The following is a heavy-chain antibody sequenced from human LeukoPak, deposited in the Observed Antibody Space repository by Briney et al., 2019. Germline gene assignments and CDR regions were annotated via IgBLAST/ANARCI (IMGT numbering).Heavy chain of an antibody. V-gene: IGHV4-4*02. D-gene: IGHD5-18*01. J-gene: IGHJ6*03. CDR3: ARERGRSYGSVPYYYFYMDV. Sequence: SETLSLTCTVSGGSISSSNWWGWVRPPPGKGLECIGEIYHSGTTNYNPSLKSRVTISVDKSMNHFSLKLSSVTAADTAVYYCARERGRSYGSVPYYYFYMDVWGKGTTVTVSS. CDR1: GGSISSSNW. CDR2: IYHSGTT.